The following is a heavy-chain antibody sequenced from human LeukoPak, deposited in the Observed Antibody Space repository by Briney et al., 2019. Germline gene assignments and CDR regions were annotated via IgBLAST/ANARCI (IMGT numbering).Heavy chain of an antibody. Sequence: SETPSLTCTVSGGSISSYYWSWIRQPPGKGLEWIGYIYYSGSTNYNPSLKSRVTISVDTSKNQFSLKLSSVTAADTAVYYCARSEMATIYFDYWGQGTLVTVSS. D-gene: IGHD5-24*01. J-gene: IGHJ4*02. CDR3: ARSEMATIYFDY. V-gene: IGHV4-59*01. CDR2: IYYSGST. CDR1: GGSISSYY.